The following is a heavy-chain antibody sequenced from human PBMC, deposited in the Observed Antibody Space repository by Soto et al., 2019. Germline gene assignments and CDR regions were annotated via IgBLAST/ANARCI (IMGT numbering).Heavy chain of an antibody. Sequence: SETLSLTCTVSSGSVSSGNYYWSWIRQPPGKELEWIGYIHYSGSIDYNPSLKSRVTISIDTSKNHVSLRLSSVTAADTAMYYCARDLGGYWGQGTLVTVSS. CDR2: IHYSGSI. CDR1: SGSVSSGNYY. V-gene: IGHV4-61*03. D-gene: IGHD3-10*01. J-gene: IGHJ4*02. CDR3: ARDLGGY.